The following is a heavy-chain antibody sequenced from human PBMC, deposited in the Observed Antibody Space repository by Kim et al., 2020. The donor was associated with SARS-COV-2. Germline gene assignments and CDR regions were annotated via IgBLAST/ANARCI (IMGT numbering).Heavy chain of an antibody. Sequence: SETLSLTCTVSGGSISSGGYYWSWIRQHPGKGLEWIGYIYYSGSTYYNPSLKSRVTISVDTSKNQFSLKLSSVTAADTAVYYCARGILPLEWFGELGVPDYWGQGTLVTVSS. CDR2: IYYSGST. CDR3: ARGILPLEWFGELGVPDY. CDR1: GGSISSGGYY. V-gene: IGHV4-31*03. J-gene: IGHJ4*02. D-gene: IGHD3-10*01.